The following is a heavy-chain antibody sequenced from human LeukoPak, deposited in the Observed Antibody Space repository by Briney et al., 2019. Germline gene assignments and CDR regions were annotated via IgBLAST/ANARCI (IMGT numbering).Heavy chain of an antibody. D-gene: IGHD1-26*01. J-gene: IGHJ4*02. Sequence: SETLSLTCAVSGGSISSGNWWSWVRQPPGKGLEWIGQIYHSGSTNYNPSLKSRVTISVEKSKNQFSLNLTSVTAADTAVYYCASGLGATVDYWGQGTLVTVSS. CDR2: IYHSGST. V-gene: IGHV4-4*02. CDR1: GGSISSGNW. CDR3: ASGLGATVDY.